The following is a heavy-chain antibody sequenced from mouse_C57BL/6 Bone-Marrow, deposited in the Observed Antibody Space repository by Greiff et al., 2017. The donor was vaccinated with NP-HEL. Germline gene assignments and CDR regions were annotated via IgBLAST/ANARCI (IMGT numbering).Heavy chain of an antibody. J-gene: IGHJ4*01. CDR2: IYPGAGDT. V-gene: IGHV1-82*01. CDR1: GYAFSSSW. CDR3: ARCMDY. Sequence: QVQLQQSGPELVKPGASVKISCKASGYAFSSSWMNWVKQRPGKGLEWIGRIYPGAGDTNSNGKFKGKAPLTADKSSSTAYMQLNSLTSEDSAVYCCARCMDYWGQGTSVTVSS.